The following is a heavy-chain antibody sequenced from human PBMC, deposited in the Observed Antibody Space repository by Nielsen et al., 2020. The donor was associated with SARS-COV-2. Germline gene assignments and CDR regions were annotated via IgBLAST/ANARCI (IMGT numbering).Heavy chain of an antibody. D-gene: IGHD3-16*01. CDR3: ARSITSPSPLDY. CDR1: GYSFTSYW. CDR2: IDPSDSYT. Sequence: GESLKISCKGSGYSFTSYWISWVRQMPGKGLEWMGRIDPSDSYTNYSPSFQGHVTISADKSISTAYLQWSSLKASDTAMYYCARSITSPSPLDYWGQGTLVTVSS. J-gene: IGHJ4*02. V-gene: IGHV5-10-1*01.